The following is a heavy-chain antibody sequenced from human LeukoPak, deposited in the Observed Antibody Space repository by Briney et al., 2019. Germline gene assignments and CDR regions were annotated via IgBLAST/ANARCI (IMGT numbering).Heavy chain of an antibody. CDR1: GFTFSSYW. D-gene: IGHD2-15*01. CDR2: INNDGSSI. Sequence: GVALRHSCAASGFTFSSYWMHWVRQAPGKGLVWVSRINNDGSSINYADSVKGRFTISRDTSKNTLYLQMNSLRAEDTAVYFCASRHCSGGGCYFAGADPFDYWGQGTLVTVSS. J-gene: IGHJ4*02. CDR3: ASRHCSGGGCYFAGADPFDY. V-gene: IGHV3-74*01.